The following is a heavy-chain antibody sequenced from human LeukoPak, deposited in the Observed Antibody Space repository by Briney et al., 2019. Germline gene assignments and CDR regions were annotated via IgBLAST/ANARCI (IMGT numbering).Heavy chain of an antibody. Sequence: GGSLRLSCAASGFTFSSYWMHWVRQAPGKGLVWVSRINSDGSSTSYADSVKRRFTISRDTTKNTLYLQMNSLRAEDTAVYYCARDIRTYYYDSSGYEGGEALDYWGQGTLVTVSS. J-gene: IGHJ4*02. CDR1: GFTFSSYW. D-gene: IGHD3-22*01. CDR2: INSDGSST. CDR3: ARDIRTYYYDSSGYEGGEALDY. V-gene: IGHV3-74*01.